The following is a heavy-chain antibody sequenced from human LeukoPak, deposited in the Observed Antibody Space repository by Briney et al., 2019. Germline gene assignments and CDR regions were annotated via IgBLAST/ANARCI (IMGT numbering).Heavy chain of an antibody. Sequence: ASVKVSCKASGYTFTSYAIHWVRQAPGQRLEWMGWISAGNGNTKYSQNFQGKVTFISNTSATTAFMELSSLRSEDAAVYYCARDSGSGNNDYWGQGTLVTVSS. CDR2: ISAGNGNT. V-gene: IGHV1-3*01. D-gene: IGHD1-26*01. CDR1: GYTFTSYA. J-gene: IGHJ4*02. CDR3: ARDSGSGNNDY.